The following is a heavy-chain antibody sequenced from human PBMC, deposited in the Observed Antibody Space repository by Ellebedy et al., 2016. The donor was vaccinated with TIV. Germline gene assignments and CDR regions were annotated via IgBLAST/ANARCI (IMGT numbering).Heavy chain of an antibody. D-gene: IGHD3-16*01. CDR1: GFTFRSYW. CDR2: IYQDGSEN. Sequence: GESLKISCAASGFTFRSYWMSWVRQAPGKGLEWVANIYQDGSENYYVDSVKGRFTISRDNAKNSLYLQMNSLRVEDTAVYYCARRGSYGDYAVQINNWFDRWGQGTLVTVYS. V-gene: IGHV3-7*01. CDR3: ARRGSYGDYAVQINNWFDR. J-gene: IGHJ5*02.